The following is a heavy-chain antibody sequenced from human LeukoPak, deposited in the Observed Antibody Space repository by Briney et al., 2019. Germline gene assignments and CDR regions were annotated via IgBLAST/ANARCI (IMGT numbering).Heavy chain of an antibody. Sequence: GGSLRLSCAASGFTFSSYSMNWVRQAPGKGLEWVSYISSSSTYIYYADSLKGRFTISRDNAKNSLFLQMNSLRAEDTAAYYCARRVAGADYFYGMDVWGRGTTVTVSS. CDR1: GFTFSSYS. J-gene: IGHJ6*02. CDR2: ISSSSTYI. CDR3: ARRVAGADYFYGMDV. D-gene: IGHD6-19*01. V-gene: IGHV3-21*05.